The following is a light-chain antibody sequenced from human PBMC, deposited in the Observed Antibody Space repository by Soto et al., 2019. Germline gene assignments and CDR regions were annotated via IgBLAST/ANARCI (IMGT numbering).Light chain of an antibody. V-gene: IGLV2-11*01. Sequence: QSALTQPRSVSGSPGQSVTISCTGTSSDVGGYNFVSWYQQHPGKAPNVMIYDVSKRPSGVPDRFSGSKSGNTASLTISGLQAEDEADYYCCSYAGTYTNWVFGGGTKVTVL. J-gene: IGLJ3*02. CDR2: DVS. CDR1: SSDVGGYNF. CDR3: CSYAGTYTNWV.